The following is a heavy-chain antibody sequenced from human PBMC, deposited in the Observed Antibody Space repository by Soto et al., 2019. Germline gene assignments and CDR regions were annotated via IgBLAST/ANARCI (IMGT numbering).Heavy chain of an antibody. D-gene: IGHD2-2*02. J-gene: IGHJ4*02. CDR2: IRSKTNSYAT. V-gene: IGHV3-73*01. CDR1: GFTFSGSA. CDR3: GVCAIRCGDFDY. Sequence: GSLRRSCAASGFTFSGSAMHRVRQDSGTGLEWVGRIRSKTNSYATAYAASVKGRFTISRDDSKNTAYLQMNSLKTEDTAVYYCGVCAIRCGDFDYWGQGTRVTIAS.